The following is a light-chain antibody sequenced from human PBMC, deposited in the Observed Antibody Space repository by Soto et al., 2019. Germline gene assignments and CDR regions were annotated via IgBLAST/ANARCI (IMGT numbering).Light chain of an antibody. J-gene: IGKJ1*01. CDR1: QSVTNNY. V-gene: IGKV3-20*01. CDR2: GAS. Sequence: EIVLTQSPGTLSLPPGERATLSCRASQSVTNNYLAWYQQKPGQAPRLLMFGASSRAAGTPDRFSGSGSGTDFTLTISRLEPEDFAVYYCQQYVTSPWTFGQGTKLEVK. CDR3: QQYVTSPWT.